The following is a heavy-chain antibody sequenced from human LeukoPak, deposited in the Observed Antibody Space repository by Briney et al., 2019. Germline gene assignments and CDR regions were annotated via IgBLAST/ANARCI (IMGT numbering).Heavy chain of an antibody. Sequence: GGSLRLSCAASGFTFSSYSMNWVRQAPGKGLEWVSSISSSSSYIYYADSVKGRFTISRDNAKNSLYLQMNSLRAEDTAVYYCARRGVGYGGNFGYWGQGTLVTVSS. D-gene: IGHD4-23*01. J-gene: IGHJ4*02. CDR3: ARRGVGYGGNFGY. CDR1: GFTFSSYS. CDR2: ISSSSSYI. V-gene: IGHV3-21*01.